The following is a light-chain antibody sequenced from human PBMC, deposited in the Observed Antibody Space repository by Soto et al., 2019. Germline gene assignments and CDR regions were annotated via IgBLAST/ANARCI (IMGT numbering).Light chain of an antibody. CDR3: QQFKSYPIT. CDR2: AAS. Sequence: DIQLTQSPSFLSASVGDRVTITCRASQGISSDLAWYQQNPGKAPKLLIYAASILQNGVPSTFSGSGSGTEFTLTISSLQPEDFGTYYCQQFKSYPITFGQGTRLEIK. V-gene: IGKV1-9*01. J-gene: IGKJ5*01. CDR1: QGISSD.